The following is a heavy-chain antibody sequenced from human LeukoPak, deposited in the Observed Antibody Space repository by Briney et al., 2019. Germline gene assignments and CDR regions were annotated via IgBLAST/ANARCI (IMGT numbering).Heavy chain of an antibody. V-gene: IGHV1-69*04. D-gene: IGHD4-17*01. Sequence: SVTVSCKASGGTFSSYAISWVRQAPGQGLEWMGRIIPILGIANYAQKFQGRVTITADKSTSTAYMELSSLRSEDTAVYCCARGGGDYWYFQHWGQGTLVTVSS. J-gene: IGHJ1*01. CDR2: IIPILGIA. CDR3: ARGGGDYWYFQH. CDR1: GGTFSSYA.